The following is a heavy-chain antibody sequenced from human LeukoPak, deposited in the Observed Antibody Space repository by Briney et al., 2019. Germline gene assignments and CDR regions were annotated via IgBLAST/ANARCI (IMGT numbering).Heavy chain of an antibody. D-gene: IGHD1-1*01. CDR2: IYSGGKT. Sequence: PGGSLRLSCAASGFSVSGNYMSWVRQPPGKGLEWVSAIYSGGKTYYADSVKGRFTISRDNSKNTLYLQMNTLTVEDTALYFCVRDRNPRHSYFDLWGQGTLVTVSS. CDR3: VRDRNPRHSYFDL. CDR1: GFSVSGNY. V-gene: IGHV3-66*01. J-gene: IGHJ4*02.